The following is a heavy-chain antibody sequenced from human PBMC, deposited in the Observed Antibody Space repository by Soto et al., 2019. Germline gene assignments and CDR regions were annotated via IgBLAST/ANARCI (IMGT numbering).Heavy chain of an antibody. J-gene: IGHJ4*02. V-gene: IGHV3-48*01. D-gene: IGHD3-16*01. Sequence: EVQLVESGGGLVQPGGSLRLSCAASGFTFSSYSMNWVRQAPGKGLEWVSYISTDSSKSIYYADSVKGRFTISRDNAKHSLYLQMNSLRAEDTAVYYCARDLWDCLPGGESDFWGQGTLVTVSS. CDR2: ISTDSSKSI. CDR1: GFTFSSYS. CDR3: ARDLWDCLPGGESDF.